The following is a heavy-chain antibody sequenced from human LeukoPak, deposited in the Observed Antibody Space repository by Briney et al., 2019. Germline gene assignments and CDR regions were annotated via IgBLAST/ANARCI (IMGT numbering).Heavy chain of an antibody. CDR3: ARELYSAFDI. J-gene: IGHJ3*02. CDR2: IYYSGST. CDR1: GGSISSYY. D-gene: IGHD5-18*01. Sequence: SETLSLTCTVSGGSISSYYWSWIRQPPGKGLEWIGYIYYSGSTNYNPSLKSRVTISVDTSKNQFSLKLGSVTAADTAVYYCARELYSAFDIWGQGTMVTVSS. V-gene: IGHV4-59*01.